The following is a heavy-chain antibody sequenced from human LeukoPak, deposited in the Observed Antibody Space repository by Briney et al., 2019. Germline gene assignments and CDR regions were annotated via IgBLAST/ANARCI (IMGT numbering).Heavy chain of an antibody. CDR3: ARETTVVTPGRSDAFDI. V-gene: IGHV4-59*11. CDR2: IYYSGST. D-gene: IGHD4-23*01. J-gene: IGHJ3*02. CDR1: GGSISSHY. Sequence: SETLSLTCTVSGGSISSHYWNWIRQPPGKGLEWIGYIYYSGSTNYNPSLKSRVTISVDTSKNQFSLKLSSVTAADTAVYYCARETTVVTPGRSDAFDIWGQGTMVTASS.